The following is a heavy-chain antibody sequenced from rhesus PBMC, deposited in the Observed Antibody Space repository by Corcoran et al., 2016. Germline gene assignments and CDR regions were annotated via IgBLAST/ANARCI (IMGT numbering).Heavy chain of an antibody. CDR2: ISSSSSYI. V-gene: IGHV3S16*01. CDR1: GFTFSSYG. J-gene: IGHJ4*01. Sequence: EVQLVESGGGLVQPGGSLRLSCAASGFTFSSYGLIWVRQAPGTGLEWVSSISSSSSYIYYADSVKGRFTISRDNAKNSLSLQMNSLRAEDTAVYYCTSGSFDYWGQGVLVTVSS. CDR3: TSGSFDY. D-gene: IGHD5-24*01.